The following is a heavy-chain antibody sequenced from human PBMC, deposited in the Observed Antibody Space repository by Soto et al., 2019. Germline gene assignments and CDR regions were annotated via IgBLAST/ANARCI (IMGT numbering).Heavy chain of an antibody. D-gene: IGHD2-2*01. V-gene: IGHV4-34*01. CDR3: ARALGYCSSTSWGRGYKHGMDV. Sequence: PSETLSLTCAVYGGSFSGYYWSWIRQPPGKGLEWIGEINHSGSTNYNPSLKSRVTISVDTSKNQFSLKLSSVTAADTAVYYCARALGYCSSTSWGRGYKHGMDVWGQGTTVTVSS. CDR2: INHSGST. CDR1: GGSFSGYY. J-gene: IGHJ6*02.